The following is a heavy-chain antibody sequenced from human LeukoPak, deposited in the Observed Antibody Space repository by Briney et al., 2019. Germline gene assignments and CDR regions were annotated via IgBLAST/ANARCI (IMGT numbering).Heavy chain of an antibody. J-gene: IGHJ4*02. D-gene: IGHD6-19*01. CDR2: IHYSGST. CDR1: GGSINPYY. CDR3: AGPTSSGWHGDFDY. V-gene: IGHV4-59*08. Sequence: SETLSLNCTVSGGSINPYYWSWIRQPPGKGLEWIGCIHYSGSTIYNTSLKSRVSISVDTTKNQLSLKLSSAPAADTAVYYCAGPTSSGWHGDFDYWGQGTLVTVSS.